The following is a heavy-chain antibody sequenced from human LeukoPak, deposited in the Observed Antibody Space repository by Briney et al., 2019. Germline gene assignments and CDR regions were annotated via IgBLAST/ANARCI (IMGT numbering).Heavy chain of an antibody. CDR3: ASDYGDYVVDY. CDR1: GFTFRTSW. D-gene: IGHD4-17*01. Sequence: SGGSLRLSCAVSGFTFRTSWMTWVRQAPGEGLEWVANMRTDGSVPSYVDSVKGRFTISRDNAKSSLYLQMNSLRAEDTAVYYCASDYGDYVVDYWGQGTLVTVSS. V-gene: IGHV3-7*01. J-gene: IGHJ4*02. CDR2: MRTDGSVP.